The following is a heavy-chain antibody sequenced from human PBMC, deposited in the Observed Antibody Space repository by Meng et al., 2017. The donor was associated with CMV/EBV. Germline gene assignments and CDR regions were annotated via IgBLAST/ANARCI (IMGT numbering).Heavy chain of an antibody. D-gene: IGHD6-6*01. Sequence: GESLKISCAASGFTFSSYSMNWVRQAPGKGLEWVSSISSSSSYIYHADSVKGRFTISRDNAKNSLYLQMNSLRAEDTAVYYCARALLLYSSSSPGYWGQGTLVTVSS. V-gene: IGHV3-21*01. CDR3: ARALLLYSSSSPGY. CDR2: ISSSSSYI. CDR1: GFTFSSYS. J-gene: IGHJ4*02.